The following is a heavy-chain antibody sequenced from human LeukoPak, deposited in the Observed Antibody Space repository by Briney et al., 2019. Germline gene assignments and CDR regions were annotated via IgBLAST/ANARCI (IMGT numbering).Heavy chain of an antibody. CDR1: GGSISSYY. Sequence: SETLSLTCTVSGGSISSYYWSWIRQPAGKGLEWIGRIYTSGSTNYNPSLKSRVTISVDTSKNQFSLKLSSVTAADTAVYYCATGRGSYYSGWFDPWGQGTLVTVSS. J-gene: IGHJ5*02. CDR3: ATGRGSYYSGWFDP. D-gene: IGHD1-26*01. CDR2: IYTSGST. V-gene: IGHV4-4*07.